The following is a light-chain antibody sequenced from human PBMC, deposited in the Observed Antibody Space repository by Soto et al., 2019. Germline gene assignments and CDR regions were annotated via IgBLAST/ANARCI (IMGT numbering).Light chain of an antibody. CDR1: QALSSSF. CDR2: DAS. J-gene: IGKJ5*01. Sequence: DIVLTQSPGTLSLSPGERATLSCRTSQALSSSFLAWYQQKPGQAPRLLIYDASTRATDIPDRFSGSGSGTDFTLTISSLEPEDSAVYYCQQGGDWPPITFGQGTRLEI. V-gene: IGKV3D-20*02. CDR3: QQGGDWPPIT.